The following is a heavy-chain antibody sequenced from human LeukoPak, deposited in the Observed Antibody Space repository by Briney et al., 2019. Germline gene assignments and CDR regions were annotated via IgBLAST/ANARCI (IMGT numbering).Heavy chain of an antibody. CDR2: INANGGA. Sequence: ASVKVSCKASGYTFTGSHVHWVRQAPGQGLEWVGWINANGGASYAPKFQGRVTMTRDTPISTAYMELSGLTSDDTAAYYCARDPRDGYYHLDFWGQGTLVTVSS. CDR1: GYTFTGSH. D-gene: IGHD2-21*01. CDR3: ARDPRDGYYHLDF. J-gene: IGHJ4*02. V-gene: IGHV1-2*02.